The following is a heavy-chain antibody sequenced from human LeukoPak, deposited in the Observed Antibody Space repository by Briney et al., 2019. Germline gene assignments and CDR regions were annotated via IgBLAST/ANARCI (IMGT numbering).Heavy chain of an antibody. D-gene: IGHD4-17*01. Sequence: SETLSLTCTVSGGSISSYYWSWIRQPAGKGLEWIGRIYTCGSTNYNPSLKSRVTMSVDTSKNQFSLKLSSVTAADTAVYYCARDPIMTTVTTETTAWFDPWGQGTLVTVSS. CDR3: ARDPIMTTVTTETTAWFDP. V-gene: IGHV4-4*07. CDR2: IYTCGST. J-gene: IGHJ5*02. CDR1: GGSISSYY.